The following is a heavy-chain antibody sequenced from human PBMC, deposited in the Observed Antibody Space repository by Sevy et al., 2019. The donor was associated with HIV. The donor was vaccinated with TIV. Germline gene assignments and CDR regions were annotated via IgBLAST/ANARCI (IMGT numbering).Heavy chain of an antibody. J-gene: IGHJ4*02. CDR1: GYTFTSYG. Sequence: ASVKVSCKASGYTFTSYGISWVRQAPGQGLEWMGWISAYNGNTNYAQKLQGRVTMNTDTSTSTAYMELRSLRSDDTAVYYCARDAYYYDSSGYHNWGQGTLVTVSS. D-gene: IGHD3-22*01. V-gene: IGHV1-18*04. CDR2: ISAYNGNT. CDR3: ARDAYYYDSSGYHN.